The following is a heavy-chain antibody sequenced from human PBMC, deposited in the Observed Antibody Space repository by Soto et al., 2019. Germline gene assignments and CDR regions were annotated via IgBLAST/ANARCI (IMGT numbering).Heavy chain of an antibody. J-gene: IGHJ4*02. Sequence: EVQLVQSGAEVKKPGESLKISCKGSGYSFTSYWIGWVRQMPGKGLEWMGIIYPGDSDTRYSPSFQGQVTISADKSISTAYRQWSSRKASDAAMYYCARQPEPWIQLWWFDYWGQGTLVTVSS. CDR1: GYSFTSYW. V-gene: IGHV5-51*01. D-gene: IGHD5-18*01. CDR3: ARQPEPWIQLWWFDY. CDR2: IYPGDSDT.